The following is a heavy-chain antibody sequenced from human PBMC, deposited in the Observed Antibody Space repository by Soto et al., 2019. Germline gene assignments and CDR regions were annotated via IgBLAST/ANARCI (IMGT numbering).Heavy chain of an antibody. D-gene: IGHD3-22*01. CDR2: IIPIFGTA. CDR1: GGTFSSYA. CDR3: ARSYDSSGYYPYYFDY. Sequence: SVKVSCKASGGTFSSYAISWVRQAPGQGLEWVGGIIPIFGTANYAQKFQGRVTITADKSTSTAYMELSSLRSEDTAVYYCARSYDSSGYYPYYFDYWGQGTLVTVSS. J-gene: IGHJ4*02. V-gene: IGHV1-69*06.